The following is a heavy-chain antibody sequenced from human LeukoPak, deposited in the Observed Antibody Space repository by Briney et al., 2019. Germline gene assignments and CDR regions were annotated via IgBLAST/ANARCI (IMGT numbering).Heavy chain of an antibody. CDR1: GFTFTSSA. D-gene: IGHD3-22*01. CDR3: ARDSHYYESSGYNQGDFDY. CDR2: IVVGSGNT. J-gene: IGHJ4*02. Sequence: SVKVSCKASGFTFTSSAVQWVRQARGQRLEWIGWIVVGSGNTNYAQKFQERVTITRDMSTSTAYMELSSLRSEDTAVYYCARDSHYYESSGYNQGDFDYWGQGTLVTVSS. V-gene: IGHV1-58*01.